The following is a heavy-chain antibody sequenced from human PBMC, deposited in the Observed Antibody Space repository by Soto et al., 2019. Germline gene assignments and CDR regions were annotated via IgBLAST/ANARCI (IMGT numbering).Heavy chain of an antibody. CDR1: EFSFSSYD. Sequence: GGFLSLSCAASEFSFSSYDMHWVRPATGKGLEWVSAIGTAGDPYYPGSVKGRFTISRENAKNSLYLQMNSLRAGDTAVYYCARGSIVATDYYFYGMDVWGQGTTVTVSS. D-gene: IGHD5-12*01. V-gene: IGHV3-13*05. CDR2: IGTAGDP. J-gene: IGHJ6*02. CDR3: ARGSIVATDYYFYGMDV.